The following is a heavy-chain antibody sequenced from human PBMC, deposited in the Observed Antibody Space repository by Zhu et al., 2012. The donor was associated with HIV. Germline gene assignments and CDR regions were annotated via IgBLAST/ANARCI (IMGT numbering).Heavy chain of an antibody. CDR1: GGSISSYY. Sequence: QVQLQESGPGLVKPSETLSLTCTVSGGSISSYYWSWIRQPAGKGLEWIGRIYTSGSTNYNPSLKSRVTMSVDTSKNQFSLKLSSVTAADTAVYYCARDLTCGGDCYYRRIGYFDYWGQGTLVTVSS. V-gene: IGHV4-4*07. CDR2: IYTSGST. D-gene: IGHD2-21*02. J-gene: IGHJ4*02. CDR3: ARDLTCGGDCYYRRIGYFDY.